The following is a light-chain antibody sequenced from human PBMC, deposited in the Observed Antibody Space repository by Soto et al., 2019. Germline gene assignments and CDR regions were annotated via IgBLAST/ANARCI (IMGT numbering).Light chain of an antibody. J-gene: IGLJ2*01. CDR2: EVS. CDR1: NSDVGGYNY. Sequence: QSALTQPASVSGSPGQSITISCTGTNSDVGGYNYVSWYQQHPGKAPKLMIYEVSNRPSGVSNRFSGSKSGNTASLIISRLQAEDEAHYYCSSYTSSLTRVFGGGTKLTVL. V-gene: IGLV2-14*01. CDR3: SSYTSSLTRV.